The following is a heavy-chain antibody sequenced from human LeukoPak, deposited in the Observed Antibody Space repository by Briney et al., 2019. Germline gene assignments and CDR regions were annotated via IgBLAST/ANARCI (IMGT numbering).Heavy chain of an antibody. D-gene: IGHD3-22*01. V-gene: IGHV4-34*01. Sequence: SETLSLTCAVYGGSFSGFYWSWIRQPPGKGLEWTGEINHSGSTYYNPSLKSRVTISVDSSKNQFSLKLTSVTAADTAVYYCATLGEYYDSSGYYYNWGQGTLVTVSS. CDR2: INHSGST. CDR3: ATLGEYYDSSGYYYN. J-gene: IGHJ4*02. CDR1: GGSFSGFY.